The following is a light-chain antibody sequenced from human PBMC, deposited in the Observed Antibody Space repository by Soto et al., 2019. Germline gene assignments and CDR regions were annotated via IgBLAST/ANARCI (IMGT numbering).Light chain of an antibody. CDR3: HQYGTSPLT. CDR1: QTVDSNF. V-gene: IGKV3-20*01. J-gene: IGKJ4*01. CDR2: AAS. Sequence: DIVLTQSPGTLSLSPGERATLSCRASQTVDSNFLAWYQQKPGQAPRLLIYAASTRATGIPDRLSGSGSGTDFTLTIGRLDPEDFAVYYCHQYGTSPLTFGGGTKVEIK.